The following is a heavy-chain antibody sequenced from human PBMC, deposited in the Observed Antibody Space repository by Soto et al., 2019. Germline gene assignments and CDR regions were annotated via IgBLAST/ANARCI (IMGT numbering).Heavy chain of an antibody. Sequence: DSGPTLVNPTQTLTLTCTFSGFSLSRSGVGVGWIRQPPGKALEWLALIYWNDDRRYSPSLRSRLTVTKDTSKNKVVINMTNMEPVDTGTYYCARIAGRVDMAVWAQGTTVPVSS. D-gene: IGHD6-6*01. CDR3: ARIAGRVDMAV. CDR2: IYWNDDR. V-gene: IGHV2-5*01. J-gene: IGHJ6*02. CDR1: GFSLSRSGVG.